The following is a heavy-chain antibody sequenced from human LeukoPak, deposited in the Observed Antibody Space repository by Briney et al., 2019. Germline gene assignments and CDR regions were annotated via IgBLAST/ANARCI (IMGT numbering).Heavy chain of an antibody. D-gene: IGHD3-22*01. CDR3: VRLRRNSDTSGFYYYYDF. V-gene: IGHV3-21*01. J-gene: IGHJ4*02. CDR2: IWFSSTYI. Sequence: GGSLRLSCLASGYTFSSYSINWVRQAPGKGLEWVSSIWFSSTYIYYADSVRGRFRISRDDARDSLYLQMNSLRAEDTAVYYCVRLRRNSDTSGFYYYYDFWGQGTLVTVFS. CDR1: GYTFSSYS.